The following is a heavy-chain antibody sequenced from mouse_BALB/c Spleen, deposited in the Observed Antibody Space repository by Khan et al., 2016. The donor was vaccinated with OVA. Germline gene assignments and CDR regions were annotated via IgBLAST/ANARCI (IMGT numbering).Heavy chain of an antibody. V-gene: IGHV1-9*01. Sequence: QVQLKQSGAELMKPGASVKISCKATGYTFSSYWIEWVKQRPGHGLEWIGEILPGSGSTNYNEKFKGKATFTADTSSNTAYMQLNSLASEDSAVYYGTRTGNYRDYFDYWGQGTTLTVSS. D-gene: IGHD2-1*01. J-gene: IGHJ2*01. CDR2: ILPGSGST. CDR3: TRTGNYRDYFDY. CDR1: GYTFSSYW.